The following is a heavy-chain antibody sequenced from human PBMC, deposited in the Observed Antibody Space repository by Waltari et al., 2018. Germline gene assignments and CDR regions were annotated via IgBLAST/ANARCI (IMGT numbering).Heavy chain of an antibody. J-gene: IGHJ4*02. V-gene: IGHV1-2*02. CDR2: INPNNGAT. Sequence: QVQLVQSGVEVKKPGASVRVSCKASGYTFTVYYLHWIRQAPGQGPEWMGLINPNNGATHYAQKFQGRVTMTRDTSINTAYLEVTSDDTAVYFCARDRWGESHGYGYWGRGTLVTVSS. CDR1: GYTFTVYY. D-gene: IGHD7-27*01. CDR3: ARDRWGESHGYGY.